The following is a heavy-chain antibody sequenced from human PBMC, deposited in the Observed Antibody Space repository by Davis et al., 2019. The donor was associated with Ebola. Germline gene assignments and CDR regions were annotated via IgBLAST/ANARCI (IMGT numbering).Heavy chain of an antibody. J-gene: IGHJ1*01. V-gene: IGHV3-23*01. CDR1: GFTFSSYA. D-gene: IGHD2-21*01. CDR2: ISGSGGGI. Sequence: PGGSLRLSCAASGFTFSSYAMNWVRQAPGKGLEWVSGISGSGGGIYYADSVKGRFTISRDNSKNTLYLQMNSLRAEDTALYYCAKHSSPAYTGWCQHWGQGTLVTVSS. CDR3: AKHSSPAYTGWCQH.